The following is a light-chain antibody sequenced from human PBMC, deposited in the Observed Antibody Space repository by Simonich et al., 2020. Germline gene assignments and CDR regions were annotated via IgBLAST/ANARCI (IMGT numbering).Light chain of an antibody. CDR1: QSVLYSSNNKNY. CDR3: QQYYSTPYT. Sequence: DIVMTHSPDSLAVSLGERATINCKSSQSVLYSSNNKNYLAWYQQKPGQPSKLLIYWASTRETGVPDRFSGSGSGTDFTLTISSLQAEDVAVYYCQQYYSTPYTFGQGTKLEIK. CDR2: WAS. J-gene: IGKJ2*01. V-gene: IGKV4-1*01.